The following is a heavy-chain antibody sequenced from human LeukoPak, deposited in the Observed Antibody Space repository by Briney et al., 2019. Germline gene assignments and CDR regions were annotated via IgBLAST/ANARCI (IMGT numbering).Heavy chain of an antibody. Sequence: SVKVSCKAPGGTFSSYAISWVRQAPGQGLEWMGGIIPIFGTANYAQKFQGRVTITTDESTSTAYMELSSLRSEDTAVYYCARGIGYCSSTSCPQGRFDYWGQGTLVTVSS. J-gene: IGHJ4*02. CDR3: ARGIGYCSSTSCPQGRFDY. D-gene: IGHD2-2*01. V-gene: IGHV1-69*05. CDR2: IIPIFGTA. CDR1: GGTFSSYA.